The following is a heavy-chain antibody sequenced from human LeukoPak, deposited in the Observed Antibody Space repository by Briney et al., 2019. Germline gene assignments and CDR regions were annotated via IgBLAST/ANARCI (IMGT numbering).Heavy chain of an antibody. CDR2: IYYSGST. J-gene: IGHJ4*02. CDR3: ARNADMYYYVDN. Sequence: PSEALSLTCTVSSGSISSSGYYCSWLRQHPGRRLEWIGCIYYSGSTYYNPSLKSRVTISVDTAKNQFSLSLSSVTAADTAVYYCARNADMYYYVDNWGQGTLVTVSS. D-gene: IGHD3-10*01. V-gene: IGHV4-31*03. CDR1: SGSISSSGYY.